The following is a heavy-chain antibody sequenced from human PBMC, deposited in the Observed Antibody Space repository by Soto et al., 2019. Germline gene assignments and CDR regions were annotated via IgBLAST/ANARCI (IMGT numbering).Heavy chain of an antibody. CDR2: INPNSGGT. J-gene: IGHJ4*02. Sequence: ASVKVSCKASGYTFTGYYIHWVRQAPGQGLEWMGWINPNSGGTNYAQKFQGRVTMTRDTSISTAYMELSRLRSDDTAVYYCARDAAVGATLFDYWGQGTLVTVSS. D-gene: IGHD1-26*01. CDR1: GYTFTGYY. CDR3: ARDAAVGATLFDY. V-gene: IGHV1-2*02.